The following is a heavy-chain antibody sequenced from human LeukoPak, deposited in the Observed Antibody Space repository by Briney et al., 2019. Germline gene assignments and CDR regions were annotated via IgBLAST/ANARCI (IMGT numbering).Heavy chain of an antibody. D-gene: IGHD6-13*01. V-gene: IGHV7-4-1*02. Sequence: ASVKVSCKASGYTFASYAMNWVRQAPGQGLEWMGWINTNTGNPTYAQGFTGRFVFSLDTSVSAAYLQISSLKAEDTAVYYCACEQQLASNYYYYYMDVWGKGTTVTVSS. J-gene: IGHJ6*03. CDR1: GYTFASYA. CDR2: INTNTGNP. CDR3: ACEQQLASNYYYYYMDV.